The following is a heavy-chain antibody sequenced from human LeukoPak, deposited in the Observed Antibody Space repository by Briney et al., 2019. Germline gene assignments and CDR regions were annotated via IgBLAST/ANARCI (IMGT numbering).Heavy chain of an antibody. CDR1: GFTFSNAW. D-gene: IGHD1-26*01. Sequence: GGSLRLSCAASGFTFSNAWMNWVRQAPGKGLEWVSSISSSSDYIYNADSVKGRFTISRDNAKNSLFLQMNSLRAEDTAVYYCARAAGSYYSFPDYWGRGTLVTVSS. J-gene: IGHJ4*02. CDR3: ARAAGSYYSFPDY. CDR2: ISSSSDYI. V-gene: IGHV3-21*01.